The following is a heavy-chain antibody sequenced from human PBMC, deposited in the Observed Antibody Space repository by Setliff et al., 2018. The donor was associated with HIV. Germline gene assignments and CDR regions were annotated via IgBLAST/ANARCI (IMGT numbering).Heavy chain of an antibody. CDR1: GGSISNSSYY. V-gene: IGHV4-39*07. CDR3: ARIVATITRYDY. J-gene: IGHJ4*02. D-gene: IGHD5-12*01. Sequence: SETLSLTCTVSGGSISNSSYYWGWIRQPPGKGLEWIGSIYYSGSTYYNPSLKSRVTISVDTSKNQFSLKLSSVTAADSAVYYCARIVATITRYDYWGQGTLVTVSS. CDR2: IYYSGST.